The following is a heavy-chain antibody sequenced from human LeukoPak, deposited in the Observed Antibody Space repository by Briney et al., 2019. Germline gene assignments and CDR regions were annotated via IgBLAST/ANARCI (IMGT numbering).Heavy chain of an antibody. V-gene: IGHV4-4*07. D-gene: IGHD6-19*01. CDR2: IYTSGST. Sequence: SETLSLTCTVSGGSISSYYWSWIRQPAGEGLEWIGRIYTSGSTNYNPSLKSRVTISVDTSKNQFSLKLSSVTAADTAVYYCARDRGKGGSQWLWGQGTLVTVSS. J-gene: IGHJ4*02. CDR1: GGSISSYY. CDR3: ARDRGKGGSQWL.